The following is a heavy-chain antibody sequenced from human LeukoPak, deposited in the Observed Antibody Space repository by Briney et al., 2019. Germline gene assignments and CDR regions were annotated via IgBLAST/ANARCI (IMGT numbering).Heavy chain of an antibody. V-gene: IGHV3-66*01. Sequence: GGSLRLSCAGSGFTFSSYSMKWVRQAPGKGLEWVSVIYSGGSTYYADSVKGRFTISRDNSKNTLYLQMNSLRAEDTAVYYCASRGFLDPMDVWGQGTTVTVSS. CDR1: GFTFSSYS. CDR3: ASRGFLDPMDV. D-gene: IGHD3/OR15-3a*01. J-gene: IGHJ6*02. CDR2: IYSGGST.